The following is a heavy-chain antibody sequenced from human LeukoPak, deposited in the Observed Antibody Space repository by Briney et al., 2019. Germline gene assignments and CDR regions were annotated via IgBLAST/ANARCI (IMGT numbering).Heavy chain of an antibody. CDR1: GFTFSGYA. D-gene: IGHD5-18*01. J-gene: IGHJ4*02. CDR2: ISYDGSNK. V-gene: IGHV3-30-3*01. CDR3: ASLWPHSYGYFFDY. Sequence: PGGSLRLSCAASGFTFSGYAMHWVRQAPGKGLEWVAVISYDGSNKYYADSVKGRFTISRDNSKNTLYLQMNSLRAEDTAVYYCASLWPHSYGYFFDYWGQGTLVTVSS.